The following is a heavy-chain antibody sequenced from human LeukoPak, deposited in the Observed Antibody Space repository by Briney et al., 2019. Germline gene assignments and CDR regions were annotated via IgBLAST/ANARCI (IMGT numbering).Heavy chain of an antibody. CDR1: GGTFTSYA. D-gene: IGHD6-19*01. Sequence: SVRVSCKASGGTFTSYAISWVRQAPGQGLEWMGGIIPIFGTANYAQKFQGRVTITADESTSTAYMELSSLRSEDTAVYYCARSSGRSPYYFDYWGQGTLVTVSS. J-gene: IGHJ4*02. V-gene: IGHV1-69*01. CDR3: ARSSGRSPYYFDY. CDR2: IIPIFGTA.